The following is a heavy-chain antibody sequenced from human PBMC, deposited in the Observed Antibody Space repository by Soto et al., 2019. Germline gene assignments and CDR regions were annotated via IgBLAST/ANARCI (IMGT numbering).Heavy chain of an antibody. V-gene: IGHV1-18*04. D-gene: IGHD2-2*03. Sequence: ASGRVSCKASGYTFTSYGISWVRQAPGQGLEWMGWISAYNGNTNYAQKLQGRVTMTTDTSTSTAYMELRSLRSDDTAVYYCAIVDIVVVPAAPANHYYYGMDVWGQGTTVTVSS. J-gene: IGHJ6*02. CDR3: AIVDIVVVPAAPANHYYYGMDV. CDR1: GYTFTSYG. CDR2: ISAYNGNT.